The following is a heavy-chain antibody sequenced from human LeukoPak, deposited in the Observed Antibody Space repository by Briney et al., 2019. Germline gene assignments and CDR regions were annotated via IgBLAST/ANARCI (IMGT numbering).Heavy chain of an antibody. J-gene: IGHJ4*02. V-gene: IGHV3-23*01. D-gene: IGHD3-22*01. CDR1: GFTFSSYA. Sequence: PGGSLRLSCAASGFTFSSYAMSWVRQAPGKGLEWVSAISGSGGSTYYADSVKGRFTISRDNSKNTLYLQMNSLRAEDTAVYYCARDVLYYYDSSGYPPDYWGQGTLVTVSS. CDR2: ISGSGGST. CDR3: ARDVLYYYDSSGYPPDY.